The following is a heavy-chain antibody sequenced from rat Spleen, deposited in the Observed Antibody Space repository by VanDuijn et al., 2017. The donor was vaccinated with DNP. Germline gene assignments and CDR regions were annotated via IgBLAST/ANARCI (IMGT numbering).Heavy chain of an antibody. Sequence: EVQLVESGGGLVQPGMSLKVSCVASGFTFKIHWLTWIRQAPGKGLEWVASINTDGGSTYYTDSVKGRFTISRDNAENTVYLQMNSLRSEDTATYYCAKITTDYWGQGVMVTVSS. CDR2: INTDGGST. CDR1: GFTFKIHW. V-gene: IGHV5-58*01. J-gene: IGHJ2*01. D-gene: IGHD1-10*01. CDR3: AKITTDY.